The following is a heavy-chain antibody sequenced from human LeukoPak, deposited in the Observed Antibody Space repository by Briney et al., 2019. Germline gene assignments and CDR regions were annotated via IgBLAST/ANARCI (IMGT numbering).Heavy chain of an antibody. Sequence: GGSLRLSCAASGFTFSSYAMSWVRQAPGKGLEWVSAISGSGGSTYYADSVKGRFTISRDNSKNTLYLQMNSLRAEDTAVYYCAKVYQAYSRPGSFDYWGQGTLVTVSS. CDR1: GFTFSSYA. CDR3: AKVYQAYSRPGSFDY. J-gene: IGHJ4*02. CDR2: ISGSGGST. V-gene: IGHV3-23*01. D-gene: IGHD2-2*01.